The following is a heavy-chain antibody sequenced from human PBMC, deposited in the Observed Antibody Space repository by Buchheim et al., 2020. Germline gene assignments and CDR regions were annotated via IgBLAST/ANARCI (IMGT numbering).Heavy chain of an antibody. CDR1: GFTFSSYG. J-gene: IGHJ4*02. V-gene: IGHV3-30*18. CDR2: ISYDGSNK. Sequence: QVQLVESGGGVVQPGRSLRLSCAASGFTFSSYGMHWVRQAPGKGLEWVAVISYDGSNKYYADSVKGRFTISRDNSKNTLYLQMNSLGAEDTAVYYCAKVEAYYYDSLGYFDYWGQGTL. CDR3: AKVEAYYYDSLGYFDY. D-gene: IGHD3-22*01.